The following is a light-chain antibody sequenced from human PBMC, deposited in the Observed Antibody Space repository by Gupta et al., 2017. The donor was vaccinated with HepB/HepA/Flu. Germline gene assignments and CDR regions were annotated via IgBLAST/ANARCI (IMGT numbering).Light chain of an antibody. CDR2: DAS. V-gene: IGKV3-11*01. CDR1: QSVSSY. CDR3: QQRSNWPLT. Sequence: EIVLTQSPATLSLSPGERATLSCRASQSVSSYLAWYQQKPGQAHRLLIYDASNRATGIPARFSGSGSGTDFTLTISSLEPEDLAVYYCQQRSNWPLTFGGGTKVEIK. J-gene: IGKJ4*01.